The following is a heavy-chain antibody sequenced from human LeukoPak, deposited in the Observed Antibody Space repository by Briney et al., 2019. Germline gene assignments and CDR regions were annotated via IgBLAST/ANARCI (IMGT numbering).Heavy chain of an antibody. CDR2: IYYSGST. Sequence: SETLSLTCTVSGGSISSSTYYWGWIRQPPWKGLEWIGSIYYSGSTYYNPSLKSRVTISVDTSKNQFSLKLNSVTAADTAVYYCARDFDPFDYWGQGTLVTVSS. D-gene: IGHD3-9*01. J-gene: IGHJ4*02. CDR3: ARDFDPFDY. CDR1: GGSISSSTYY. V-gene: IGHV4-39*07.